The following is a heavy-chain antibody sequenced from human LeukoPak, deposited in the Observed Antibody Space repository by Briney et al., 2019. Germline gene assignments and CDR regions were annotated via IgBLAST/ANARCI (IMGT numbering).Heavy chain of an antibody. CDR1: GGSFSGYY. J-gene: IGHJ4*02. Sequence: SETLSLTCAVYGGSFSGYYWSWVRQPPGKGLEWIGEINHSGSTNYNPSLKSRVTISVDTSKNQFSLKLSSVTAADTAVYYCATCYGDPFFDYWGQGTLVTVSS. CDR3: ATCYGDPFFDY. CDR2: INHSGST. V-gene: IGHV4-34*01. D-gene: IGHD2-2*01.